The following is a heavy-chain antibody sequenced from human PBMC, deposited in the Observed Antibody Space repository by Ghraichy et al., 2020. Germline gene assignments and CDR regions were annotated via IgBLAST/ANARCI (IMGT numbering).Heavy chain of an antibody. CDR3: ARGGYYFDF. Sequence: GGSLRLSCAASGFKFRDYNMNWVRQAPGKGLEWVSSISTDSAYKYYAESLRGRFTISRDNAENSVFLEVDSLRAEDSALYYCARGGYYFDFWGQGVLVTVS. V-gene: IGHV3-21*01. CDR1: GFKFRDYN. CDR2: ISTDSAYK. J-gene: IGHJ4*02.